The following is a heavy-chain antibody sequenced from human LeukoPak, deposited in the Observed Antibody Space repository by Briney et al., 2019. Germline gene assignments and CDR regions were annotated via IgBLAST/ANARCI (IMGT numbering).Heavy chain of an antibody. V-gene: IGHV1-24*01. CDR2: FDPEDGET. CDR3: ATVGYYYDSSGFTFDY. J-gene: IGHJ4*02. Sequence: ASVNVSCTVSGYTLTELSMHWVRQAPGKGLEWMGGFDPEDGETIYAQKFQGRVTMTEDTSTDTAYMELSSLRSEDTAVYYCATVGYYYDSSGFTFDYWGQGTLVTVSS. D-gene: IGHD3-22*01. CDR1: GYTLTELS.